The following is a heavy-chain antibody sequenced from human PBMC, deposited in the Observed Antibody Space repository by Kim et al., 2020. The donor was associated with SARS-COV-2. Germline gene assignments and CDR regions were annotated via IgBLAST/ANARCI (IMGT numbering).Heavy chain of an antibody. D-gene: IGHD6-13*01. J-gene: IGHJ3*02. CDR2: IYHSGST. V-gene: IGHV4-30-2*01. CDR1: SGSISSGTYS. Sequence: SETLSLTCAVSSGSISSGTYSWSWIRQPPGKGLEWIGYIYHSGSTYYNPSLKSRVTISVDRSRNQFSLKLSSVTAADTAVYYCARDSSSWFSGAFDIWGQGRMVTVSS. CDR3: ARDSSSWFSGAFDI.